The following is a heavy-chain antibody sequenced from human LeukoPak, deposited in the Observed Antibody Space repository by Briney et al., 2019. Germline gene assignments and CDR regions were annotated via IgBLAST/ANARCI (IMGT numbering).Heavy chain of an antibody. Sequence: AGGSLRLSCAASGFTFSSYSMNWVRQAPGKGLEWVSSISSSTSFIYYADSVKGRFTISRDNAKNSLYLQMNSLRAEDTAVYYCARDGGGIFAQQGDYWGQGTLVTVSS. J-gene: IGHJ4*02. V-gene: IGHV3-21*01. CDR1: GFTFSSYS. D-gene: IGHD3-16*01. CDR3: ARDGGGIFAQQGDY. CDR2: ISSSTSFI.